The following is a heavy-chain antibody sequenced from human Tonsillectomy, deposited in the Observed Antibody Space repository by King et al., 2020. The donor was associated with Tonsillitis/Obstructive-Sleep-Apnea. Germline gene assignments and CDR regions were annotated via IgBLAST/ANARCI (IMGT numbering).Heavy chain of an antibody. CDR2: IYYDGDT. D-gene: IGHD2-21*02. CDR3: ARHAHDSNSYDYMDV. J-gene: IGHJ6*03. CDR1: GGSVSSRDYY. Sequence: QLQESGPGLVKPSETLSLTCSVSGGSVSSRDYYWGWIRQPPGKGLEWIASIYYDGDTYYNPSLESRVTISVDTSKNQFSLKLSSVTPADTSVYYCARHAHDSNSYDYMDVWGKGTTVTVSS. V-gene: IGHV4-39*01.